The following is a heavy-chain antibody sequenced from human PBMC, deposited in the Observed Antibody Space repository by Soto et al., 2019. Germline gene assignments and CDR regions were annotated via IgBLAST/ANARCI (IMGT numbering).Heavy chain of an antibody. Sequence: EEQLLESGGGSVQPGGSLRLSCAASGFTFSSYGMNWVRQAPGKGLEWVSSMSGGGGSTYYADSVKGRFAISRDNSKNTLFLQMYSLTAEDTVVYYCAKSTQFFGVVNDFYYYGMDVWGQGTTVTVSS. CDR1: GFTFSSYG. D-gene: IGHD3-3*01. J-gene: IGHJ6*02. CDR2: MSGGGGST. V-gene: IGHV3-23*01. CDR3: AKSTQFFGVVNDFYYYGMDV.